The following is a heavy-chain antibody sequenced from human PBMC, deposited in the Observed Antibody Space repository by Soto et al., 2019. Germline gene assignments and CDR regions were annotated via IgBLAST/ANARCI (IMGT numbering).Heavy chain of an antibody. CDR1: AETFSCYT. V-gene: IGHV4-34*01. CDR3: ARSPTHFNYVWGDSAY. J-gene: IGHJ4*02. CDR2: IDHSGST. D-gene: IGHD3-16*01. Sequence: SETLSLTCAVYAETFSCYTWSWVRQPPWKGLEWIGDIDHSGSTNYNPSLKSRVTISVGTSKNQFSLKLRPVTAADTAVYYCARSPTHFNYVWGDSAYWGQGTLVTVSS.